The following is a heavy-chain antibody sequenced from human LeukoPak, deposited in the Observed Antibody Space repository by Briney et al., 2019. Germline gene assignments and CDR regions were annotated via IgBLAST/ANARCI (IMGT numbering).Heavy chain of an antibody. CDR2: ISYDGSNK. V-gene: IGHV3-30*18. Sequence: GRSLRLSCAASGFTFSSYGMHWVRQAPGKGLEWVAVISYDGSNKYYADSVKGRFTISRDNSKNTLYLQMNSLRAEDTAVYYCAKSSSGWYYDWFDPWGQGTLVTVSS. J-gene: IGHJ5*02. CDR1: GFTFSSYG. D-gene: IGHD6-19*01. CDR3: AKSSSGWYYDWFDP.